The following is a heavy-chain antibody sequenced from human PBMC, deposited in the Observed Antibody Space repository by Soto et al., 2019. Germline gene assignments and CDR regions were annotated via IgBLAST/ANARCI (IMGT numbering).Heavy chain of an antibody. CDR2: INHSGST. D-gene: IGHD3-10*01. Sequence: PSETLSLTCAVYGGSFSGYYWSWIRQPPGKGLEWIGEINHSGSTNYNPSLKSRVTISVDTSKNQFSLKLSSVTAADTAVYYCARGLGYGSGSYPFDYWGQGTLVTVSS. CDR3: ARGLGYGSGSYPFDY. J-gene: IGHJ4*02. CDR1: GGSFSGYY. V-gene: IGHV4-34*01.